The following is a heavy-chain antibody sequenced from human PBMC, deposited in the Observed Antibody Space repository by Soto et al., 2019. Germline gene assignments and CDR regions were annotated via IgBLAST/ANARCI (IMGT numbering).Heavy chain of an antibody. D-gene: IGHD1-1*01. V-gene: IGHV3-23*01. CDR3: TRGPRSTSTGTGAF. Sequence: GGSLRLSCAASGFSLTSYHMTWVRQAPGKGLEWVSTISDTGTDTYYADSVTGRFSISRDIADNTLFLQMNALRVEDTAVYYCTRGPRSTSTGTGAFWGQGTLVTRLL. CDR2: ISDTGTDT. J-gene: IGHJ1*01. CDR1: GFSLTSYH.